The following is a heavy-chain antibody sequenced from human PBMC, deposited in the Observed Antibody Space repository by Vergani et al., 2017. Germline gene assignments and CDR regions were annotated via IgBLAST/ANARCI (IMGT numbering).Heavy chain of an antibody. CDR2: SHSSVTT. Sequence: QVQLHESGPGLVKPSQTLSLTCPVSGRSITSGSFYWSWLRQPAGKGLEWIGRSHSSVTTNYNPSLKSRVTLSVDTSKNQLSLRMTSVTAADTAVYYCARDSWTSELRGVYWCDTWGQGTLVSVAS. V-gene: IGHV4-61*02. J-gene: IGHJ5*02. D-gene: IGHD3-10*01. CDR3: ARDSWTSELRGVYWCDT. CDR1: GRSITSGSFY.